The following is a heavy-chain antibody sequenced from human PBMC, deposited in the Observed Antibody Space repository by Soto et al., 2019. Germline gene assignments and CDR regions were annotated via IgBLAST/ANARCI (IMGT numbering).Heavy chain of an antibody. J-gene: IGHJ3*02. CDR2: IYYSGST. V-gene: IGHV4-61*01. CDR1: GGSVSSGSYY. D-gene: IGHD3-9*01. Sequence: SETLSFTCTVSGGSVSSGSYYWSWIRQPPGKGLEWIGYIYYSGSTNYNPSLKSQVTISVDTSKNQFSLKLSSVTAADTAVYYCAIVYTYYDILTGADDAFDIWGQGTMVTVSS. CDR3: AIVYTYYDILTGADDAFDI.